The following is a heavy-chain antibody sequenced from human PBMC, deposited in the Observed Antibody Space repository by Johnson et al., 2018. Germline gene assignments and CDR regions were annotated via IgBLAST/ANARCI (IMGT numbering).Heavy chain of an antibody. CDR1: GYIFARYY. Sequence: QVQLVQSGAEVKKPGDAVKVSCRASGYIFARYYIHWVRQAPGQGLDWMGMINPDRGSPTYAQQFQGRVTFSMDTSTTVVYMHLSSRSSEATALYYCARVGYKTVWVAAFDVWGQGTMVTVSS. CDR3: ARVGYKTVWVAAFDV. D-gene: IGHD2-2*02. CDR2: INPDRGSP. V-gene: IGHV1-46*01. J-gene: IGHJ3*01.